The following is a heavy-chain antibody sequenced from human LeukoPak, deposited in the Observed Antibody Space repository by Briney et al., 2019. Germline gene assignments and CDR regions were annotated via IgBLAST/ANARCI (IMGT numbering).Heavy chain of an antibody. J-gene: IGHJ5*02. CDR1: GGTFSSYA. D-gene: IGHD3-10*01. Sequence: ASVKVSCKASGGTFSSYAINWVRQATGQGLEWMGWMNPNSGNTGYAQKFQGRVTMTRNTSISTAYMELSSLRSEDTAVYYCARGLRGRLWFGELLYPMQNWFDPWGQGTLVTVSS. CDR3: ARGLRGRLWFGELLYPMQNWFDP. V-gene: IGHV1-8*02. CDR2: MNPNSGNT.